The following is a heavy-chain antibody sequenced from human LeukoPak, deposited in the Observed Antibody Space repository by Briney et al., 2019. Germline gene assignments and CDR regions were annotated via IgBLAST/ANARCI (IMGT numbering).Heavy chain of an antibody. CDR2: IKQDGSEK. J-gene: IGHJ4*02. CDR1: GFTFSSHW. V-gene: IGHV3-7*01. Sequence: PGGSLRLSCAASGFTFSSHWMSWVRQAPGKGLEWVANIKQDGSEKYYVDSVKGRFTISRDNAKNSLYLQMNSLRAEDTAVYYCARGGDYFDYWGQGTLVTVSS. D-gene: IGHD1-26*01. CDR3: ARGGDYFDY.